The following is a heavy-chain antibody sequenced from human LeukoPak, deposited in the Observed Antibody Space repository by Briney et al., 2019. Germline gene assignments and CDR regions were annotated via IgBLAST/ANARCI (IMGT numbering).Heavy chain of an antibody. J-gene: IGHJ4*02. V-gene: IGHV3-30*18. CDR2: ISHDGSNK. CDR1: GFSFSSYG. D-gene: IGHD2-21*01. CDR3: AKDQHTDY. Sequence: GRSLRLSCAASGFSFSSYGMHWVRQTPGKGLEWVAVISHDGSNKDYADSVKGRLTISRDNSKNTLYLQMNSLRAEDTAVYYCAKDQHTDYWGQGTLVTVSS.